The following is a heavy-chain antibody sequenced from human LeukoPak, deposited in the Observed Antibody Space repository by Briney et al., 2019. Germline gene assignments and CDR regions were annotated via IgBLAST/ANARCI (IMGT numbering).Heavy chain of an antibody. CDR2: SSSSSSTI. CDR1: GFTFSSYS. J-gene: IGHJ6*03. D-gene: IGHD3-3*01. Sequence: GGSLRLSCAASGFTFSSYSMNWVRQAPGKGLEWVSYSSSSSSTIYYADSVKGRFTISRDNAKNSLYLQMNSLRAEDTAVYYCARDFGNSNYYYYYMDVWGKGTTVTVSS. CDR3: ARDFGNSNYYYYYMDV. V-gene: IGHV3-48*04.